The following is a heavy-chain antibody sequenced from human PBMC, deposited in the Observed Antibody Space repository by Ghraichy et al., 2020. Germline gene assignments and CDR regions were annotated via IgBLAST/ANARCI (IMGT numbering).Heavy chain of an antibody. D-gene: IGHD3-22*01. CDR3: ATSSSGYYFGY. V-gene: IGHV3-23*01. CDR1: GFTFSSYA. J-gene: IGHJ4*02. CDR2: ISGSGGST. Sequence: GGSLRLSCAASGFTFSSYAMSWVRQAPGKGLEWVSAISGSGGSTYYADSGKGRFTISRDNSKNTLYLQMNSLRAEDTAVYYCATSSSGYYFGYWGQGTLVTVSS.